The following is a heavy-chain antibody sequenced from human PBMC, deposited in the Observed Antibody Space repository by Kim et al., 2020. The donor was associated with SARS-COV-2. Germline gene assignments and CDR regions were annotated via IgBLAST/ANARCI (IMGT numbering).Heavy chain of an antibody. CDR3: ASLALRYNSGWLLDFDQ. CDR1: GGSISSGYSSTSYYY. Sequence: SETLSLTCSVSGGSISSGYSSTSYYYWGWIRQPPGKGLEWIGSIRYGGRTHYNPSLRSRVTISVDMSKNQFSLKVNSVTAADAAVYYCASLALRYNSGWLLDFDQWGQGTLVTVSS. CDR2: IRYGGRT. J-gene: IGHJ4*02. V-gene: IGHV4-39*01. D-gene: IGHD6-19*01.